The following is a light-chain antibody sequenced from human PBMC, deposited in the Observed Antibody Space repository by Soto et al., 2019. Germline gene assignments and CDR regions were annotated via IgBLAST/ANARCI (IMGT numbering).Light chain of an antibody. Sequence: QSVLTQPPSASGTPGQRVTISCSGSTSNIGSNSVYWYQQLPGRAPRLLIYRNNQRPSGVPDRFSGSKSGTSASLTISGLRSEDEADYYCASWDDSLSGVFGGGTQLTVL. V-gene: IGLV1-47*01. CDR1: TSNIGSNS. J-gene: IGLJ2*01. CDR2: RNN. CDR3: ASWDDSLSGV.